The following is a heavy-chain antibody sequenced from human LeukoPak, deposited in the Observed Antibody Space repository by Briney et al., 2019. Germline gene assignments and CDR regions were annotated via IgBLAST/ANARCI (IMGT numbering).Heavy chain of an antibody. Sequence: SETLSLTCAVYGGSFSGYYWSWIRQPPGKGLEWIGEINHSGSTNYNPSLKSRVTISVDTSKNQFSLKLSSVTAADTAVYYCARGRNQGYSSGWYRSVRTYYFDYWGQGTLVTVSS. CDR2: INHSGST. CDR1: GGSFSGYY. J-gene: IGHJ4*02. CDR3: ARGRNQGYSSGWYRSVRTYYFDY. D-gene: IGHD6-19*01. V-gene: IGHV4-34*01.